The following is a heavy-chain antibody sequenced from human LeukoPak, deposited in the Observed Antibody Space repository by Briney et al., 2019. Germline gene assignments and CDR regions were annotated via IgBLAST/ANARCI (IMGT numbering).Heavy chain of an antibody. CDR1: GFTFSSYS. Sequence: GSLRLSCAASGFTFSSYSMNWVRQAPGKGLEWVSSISSSSSYIYYADSVKGRFTISRDNAKNSLYLQMNSLRAEDTAVYYCARNYDSSGYYSGGLYYFDYWGQGTLVTVSS. V-gene: IGHV3-21*01. D-gene: IGHD3-22*01. J-gene: IGHJ4*02. CDR2: ISSSSSYI. CDR3: ARNYDSSGYYSGGLYYFDY.